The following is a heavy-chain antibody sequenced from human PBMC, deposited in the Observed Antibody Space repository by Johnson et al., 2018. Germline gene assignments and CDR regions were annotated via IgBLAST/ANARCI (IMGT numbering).Heavy chain of an antibody. CDR3: AKHIAVSQDAFDL. Sequence: VQLVQSGGGLVQPGGSLRLSCEASGFTFSSYAMSWVRQAPGRGLEWVSIFGTDGRTTYYGDSVKGRFTISRDNSKNTLYRQMDRLRAEDTAVYYCAKHIAVSQDAFDLWGQGTMVTVSS. V-gene: IGHV3-23*02. D-gene: IGHD6-19*01. CDR2: FGTDGRTT. CDR1: GFTFSSYA. J-gene: IGHJ3*01.